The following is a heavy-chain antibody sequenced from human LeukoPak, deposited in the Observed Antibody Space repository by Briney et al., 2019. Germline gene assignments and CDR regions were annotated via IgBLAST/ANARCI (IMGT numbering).Heavy chain of an antibody. D-gene: IGHD2-2*01. V-gene: IGHV3-7*01. CDR2: IKQDGSEK. CDR3: ARDDYRYCSSTSCLPDI. Sequence: GGSLRLSCAASGFTFSSYWMSWVRQAPGKGLEWVANIKQDGSEKYYVDSVKGRFTISRDNAKNSRYLQMNSLRAEDTAVYYCARDDYRYCSSTSCLPDIWGQGTMVTVSS. CDR1: GFTFSSYW. J-gene: IGHJ3*02.